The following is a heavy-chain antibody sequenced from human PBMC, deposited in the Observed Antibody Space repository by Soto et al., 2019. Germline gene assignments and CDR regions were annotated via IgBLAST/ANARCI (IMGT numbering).Heavy chain of an antibody. J-gene: IGHJ4*02. V-gene: IGHV3-30*18. CDR2: ISYDGSNK. D-gene: IGHD2-15*01. CDR3: SKDKLRYCRGGSCGFFDY. CDR1: GFTFRSYG. Sequence: PGGSLRLSCAASGFTFRSYGMHWVRQAPGKGLEWVAVISYDGSNKYYADSVKGRFTISRDNSKSTLYLQMNSLRDEDTAVYYCSKDKLRYCRGGSCGFFDYWGQGTLVTVSS.